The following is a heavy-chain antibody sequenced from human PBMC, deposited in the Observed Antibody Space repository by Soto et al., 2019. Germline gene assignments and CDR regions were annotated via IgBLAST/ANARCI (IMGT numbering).Heavy chain of an antibody. CDR1: GFTFSSYA. CDR3: ARDRSAGNYFYYGMDV. V-gene: IGHV3-30-3*01. Sequence: GGSLRLSCAASGFTFSSYAMHWVRQAPGKGLEWVAVISYDGSNKYYSESVKGGFTISRDNSKNMLYLQMNSVRVEDTAVYFCARDRSAGNYFYYGMDVWGQGTTVTVSS. D-gene: IGHD1-1*01. J-gene: IGHJ6*02. CDR2: ISYDGSNK.